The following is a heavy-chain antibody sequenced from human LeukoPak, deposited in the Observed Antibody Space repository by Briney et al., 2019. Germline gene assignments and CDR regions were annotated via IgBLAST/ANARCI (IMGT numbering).Heavy chain of an antibody. Sequence: ASVKVSCKASGYTFTSYYMHWVRQAPGQGLEWMGIINPSGGSTSYAQKFQGRVTMTRDTSTSTVYMELSSLRSEDTAVYYCARDLRVSRHITMIVVGYWGQGTLVTVCS. J-gene: IGHJ4*02. CDR1: GYTFTSYY. V-gene: IGHV1-46*01. CDR3: ARDLRVSRHITMIVVGY. CDR2: INPSGGST. D-gene: IGHD3-22*01.